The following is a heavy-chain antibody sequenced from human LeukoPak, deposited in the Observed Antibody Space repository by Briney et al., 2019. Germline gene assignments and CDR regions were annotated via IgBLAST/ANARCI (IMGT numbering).Heavy chain of an antibody. CDR3: AKSYASGSFYDY. J-gene: IGHJ4*02. D-gene: IGHD3-10*01. V-gene: IGHV3-23*01. CDR1: GFTLSNYS. Sequence: GGSLRLSCAVSGFTLSNYSMNWVRQAPGKGLEWVSAISGSGGSTYYADSVKGRFTISRDDSKNTLYLQMNSLRAEDTAVYYCAKSYASGSFYDYWGQGTLVTVSS. CDR2: ISGSGGST.